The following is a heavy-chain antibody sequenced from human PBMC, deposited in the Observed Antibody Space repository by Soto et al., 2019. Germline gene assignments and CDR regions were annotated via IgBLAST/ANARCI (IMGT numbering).Heavy chain of an antibody. V-gene: IGHV3-23*01. Sequence: EVQLLESGGGFVQPGGSLRLSCAASGFTFSNYAMSWVRQAPGKGLEWVSAITAYGDSTHYADSVKGRFTISRASPKNTPYLQMDSLRAEDTAVYTCAKDPLWYDSYWYPPPGFDHWGQGTLVTVSS. CDR3: AKDPLWYDSYWYPPPGFDH. CDR2: ITAYGDST. D-gene: IGHD6-19*01. J-gene: IGHJ5*02. CDR1: GFTFSNYA.